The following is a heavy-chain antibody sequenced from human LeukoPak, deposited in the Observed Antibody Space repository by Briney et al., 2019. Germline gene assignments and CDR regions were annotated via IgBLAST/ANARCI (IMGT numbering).Heavy chain of an antibody. V-gene: IGHV3-11*01. J-gene: IGHJ4*02. CDR2: ISSSGSTI. CDR1: GFTFSDYY. Sequence: GGSLRLSCAASGFTFSDYYMSWIRQAPGKGLEWVSYISSSGSTIYYADSVKGRFTISRDNAKNSLYLQMNSLRAEDTAAYYCARSAATNYFDYWGQGTLVTVSS. CDR3: ARSAATNYFDY. D-gene: IGHD6-13*01.